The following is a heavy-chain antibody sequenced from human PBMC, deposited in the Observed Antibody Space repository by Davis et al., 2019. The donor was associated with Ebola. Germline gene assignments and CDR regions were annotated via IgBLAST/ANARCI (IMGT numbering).Heavy chain of an antibody. CDR3: AHTHLDY. CDR1: GGSISSSSYY. Sequence: TLSLTCTVSGGSISSSSYYWGWIRQPPGMALEWLALIYWDDDKRYSPSLKSRLTITKDTSKNQVVLTMTNMDPVDTATYYCAHTHLDYWGQGTLVTVSS. V-gene: IGHV2-5*02. J-gene: IGHJ4*02. CDR2: IYWDDDK.